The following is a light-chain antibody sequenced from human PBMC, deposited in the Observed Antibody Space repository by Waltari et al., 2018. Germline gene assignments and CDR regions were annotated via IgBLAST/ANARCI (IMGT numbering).Light chain of an antibody. V-gene: IGKV3-15*01. CDR2: GTS. Sequence: EIVMTQSPATLSVSPGEIATLSCRASQSVSRYFLAWYQQKPGQAPRLLIYGTSTRATGIPDRFSGSGSGTEFTLTISSLQSEDFAVYYCQQYNNWPRTFGRGTKVEIK. CDR3: QQYNNWPRT. CDR1: QSVSRY. J-gene: IGKJ1*01.